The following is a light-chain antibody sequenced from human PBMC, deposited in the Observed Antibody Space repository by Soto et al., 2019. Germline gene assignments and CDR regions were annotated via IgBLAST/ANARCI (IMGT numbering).Light chain of an antibody. CDR2: LNSDGSH. CDR1: SGHNSYA. Sequence: QSVLTQSPSASASLGASVKLTCTLSSGHNSYAIAWHQQQPEKGPRYLMKLNSDGSHTKGDGIPDRFSGSSSGADRYLTISSLQSEDEADYYCQTWGTGIQVFGGGTKVTVL. CDR3: QTWGTGIQV. J-gene: IGLJ2*01. V-gene: IGLV4-69*01.